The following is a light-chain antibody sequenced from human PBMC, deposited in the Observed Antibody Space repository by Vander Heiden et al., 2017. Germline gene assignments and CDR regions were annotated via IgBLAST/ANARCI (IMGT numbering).Light chain of an antibody. V-gene: IGKV1-9*01. J-gene: IGKJ2*01. Sequence: IQLPKSPSSLSASVGDRVTITCRASQDISNYLAWYQQKPGKAPKLLIYAASTLEGGVPSRFSGSGSGTDFTLTISSLQPADFATYYCQQLNTYQTFGQGTKLEIK. CDR1: QDISNY. CDR2: AAS. CDR3: QQLNTYQT.